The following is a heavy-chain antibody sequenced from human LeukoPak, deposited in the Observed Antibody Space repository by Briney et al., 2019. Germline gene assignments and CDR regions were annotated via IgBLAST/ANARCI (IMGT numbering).Heavy chain of an antibody. J-gene: IGHJ3*02. CDR1: GGSISSSDYY. CDR3: ARVGATTGAFDI. Sequence: SETLSLTCTVSGGSISSSDYYWGWIRQPPGQGLEWIGSIDYSGSTYSNSSLKSRVTVSVDTSKNQFSLKLSSVTAADTAVYYCARVGATTGAFDIWGQGTMVTVSS. V-gene: IGHV4-39*01. CDR2: IDYSGST. D-gene: IGHD1-26*01.